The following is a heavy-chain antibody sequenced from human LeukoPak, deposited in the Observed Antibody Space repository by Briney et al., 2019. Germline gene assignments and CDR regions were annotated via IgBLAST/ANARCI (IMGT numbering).Heavy chain of an antibody. J-gene: IGHJ4*02. CDR2: ISSSGSTI. CDR1: GFTFSSYE. D-gene: IGHD6-19*01. Sequence: GGSLRLSCAASGFTFSSYEINWVRQAPGKGLEWVSYISSSGSTIYYADSVKGRFTISRDNAKNSLYLQMNSLKAEDTAVYYCARDSGGSSGWNRFDYWGQGTLVTVSS. V-gene: IGHV3-48*03. CDR3: ARDSGGSSGWNRFDY.